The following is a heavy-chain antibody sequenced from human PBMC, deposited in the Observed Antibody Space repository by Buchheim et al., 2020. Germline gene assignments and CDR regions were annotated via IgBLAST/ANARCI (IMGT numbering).Heavy chain of an antibody. Sequence: EAQLLESGGGLVQPGGSLRLSCAVSGFTFSNSAMTWVRQAPGKGLEWVSAISRSGDTTSYADSVMGRFTISRDTSKNTPYLQMNSLRVDDTAVYYCAKEEVPNDYWGLGTL. CDR1: GFTFSNSA. J-gene: IGHJ4*02. CDR2: ISRSGDTT. V-gene: IGHV3-23*01. CDR3: AKEEVPNDY.